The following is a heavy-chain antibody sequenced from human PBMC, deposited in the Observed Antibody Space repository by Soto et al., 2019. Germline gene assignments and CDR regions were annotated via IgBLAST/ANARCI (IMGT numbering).Heavy chain of an antibody. CDR3: ARDRLEYSSSSESYYYYMDV. Sequence: GGSLRLSCAASGFTFSSYGMHWVRQAPGKGLEWVAVIWYDGSNKYYADSVKGRFTISRDNSKNTLYLQMNSLRAEDTAVYYCARDRLEYSSSSESYYYYMDVWGKGTTVTVSS. V-gene: IGHV3-33*01. CDR2: IWYDGSNK. CDR1: GFTFSSYG. J-gene: IGHJ6*03. D-gene: IGHD6-6*01.